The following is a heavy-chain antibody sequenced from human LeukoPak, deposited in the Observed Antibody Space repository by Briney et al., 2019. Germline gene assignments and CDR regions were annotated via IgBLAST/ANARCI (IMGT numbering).Heavy chain of an antibody. D-gene: IGHD6-19*01. CDR1: GFTFSTYI. V-gene: IGHV3-21*01. CDR3: ARYGSGWFVDS. Sequence: GGCLRLSCAASGFTFSTYIMNWVRQAPGKGLGWVSSISGSSTYIDYADSVKGRLTISRDNAENSLYLQMTSLRAEDTAVYYCARYGSGWFVDSWGQGTLVT. CDR2: ISGSSTYI. J-gene: IGHJ4*02.